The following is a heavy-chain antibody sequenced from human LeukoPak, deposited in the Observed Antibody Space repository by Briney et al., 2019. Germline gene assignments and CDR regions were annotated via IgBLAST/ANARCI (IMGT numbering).Heavy chain of an antibody. V-gene: IGHV1-69*13. CDR1: GGTFRDYC. CDR3: ARDLRYSSGWSASGMDV. D-gene: IGHD6-19*01. J-gene: IGHJ6*03. Sequence: ASVKVSCKASGGTFRDYCISWVRQAPGQGLEWMGGIIPVFGTSNYAQKFQGRVTITADESTSTAYMELSSLRSEDTAVYYCARDLRYSSGWSASGMDVWGKGTTVTISS. CDR2: IIPVFGTS.